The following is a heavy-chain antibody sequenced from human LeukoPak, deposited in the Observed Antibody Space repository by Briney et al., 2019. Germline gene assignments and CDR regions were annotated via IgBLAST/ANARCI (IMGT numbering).Heavy chain of an antibody. CDR3: AEGNTVTTGISGY. D-gene: IGHD4-17*01. V-gene: IGHV3-21*01. CDR1: GFTFSSYS. CDR2: ISSSSSYI. Sequence: PGGSLRLSCAASGFTFSSYSMNWVRQAPGKGLEWVSSISSSSSYIYYADSVKGRFTISRDNAKNSLYLQMNSLRAEDTAVYYCAEGNTVTTGISGYWGQGTLVTVSS. J-gene: IGHJ4*02.